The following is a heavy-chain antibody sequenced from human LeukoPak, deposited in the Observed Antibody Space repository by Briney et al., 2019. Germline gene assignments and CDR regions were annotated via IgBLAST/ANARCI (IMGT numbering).Heavy chain of an antibody. V-gene: IGHV1-2*02. D-gene: IGHD3-3*01. J-gene: IGHJ5*02. CDR1: GYTFTGHY. CDR3: ARSYDFWSGPPFDP. CDR2: INPNSGGT. Sequence: GASVKVSCEASGYTFTGHYMHWVRQAPGQGLEWMGWINPNSGGTKYAQKFQGRVTLTRDTSISTAYMELSRLRCDDTAVYYCARSYDFWSGPPFDPWGQRTLVTVSS.